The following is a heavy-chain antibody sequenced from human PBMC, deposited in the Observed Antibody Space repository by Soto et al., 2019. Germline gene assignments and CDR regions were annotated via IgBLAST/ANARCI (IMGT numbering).Heavy chain of an antibody. D-gene: IGHD1-26*01. CDR2: IYPRDSDT. Sequence: RKISCKASGYSFTNYWIGWVRQMPGKGLEWMGIIYPRDSDTRYSPSFQGQVTISVDKSITTAYLQWSSLKASDTAMYYCASHVSGNWFDPWGQGTLVTVSS. J-gene: IGHJ5*02. V-gene: IGHV5-51*01. CDR1: GYSFTNYW. CDR3: ASHVSGNWFDP.